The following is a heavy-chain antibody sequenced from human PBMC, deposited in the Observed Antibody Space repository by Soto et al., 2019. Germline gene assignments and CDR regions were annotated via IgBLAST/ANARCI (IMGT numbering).Heavy chain of an antibody. CDR3: ARHRYSSRWAGNNWFDP. CDR2: IYYSGST. CDR1: GGSISSSSYY. D-gene: IGHD6-13*01. V-gene: IGHV4-39*01. Sequence: SETLSLTCTVSGGSISSSSYYWGWIRQPPWKWLEWIGSIYYSGSTYYNPSLKSRVTISVDTSKNQFSLKLSSVTAADTDVYYCARHRYSSRWAGNNWFDPWGQG. J-gene: IGHJ5*02.